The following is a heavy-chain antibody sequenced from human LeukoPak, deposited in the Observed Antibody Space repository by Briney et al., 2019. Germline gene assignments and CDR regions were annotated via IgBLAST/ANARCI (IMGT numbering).Heavy chain of an antibody. CDR1: GYTFTYYY. CDR3: ARASVENTLRIDDY. Sequence: ASVKVSCKASGYTFTYYYMHWVRQAPGQGLEWIGWINPYSGDTNYAQKFQGRVTMTRDTSITTAYMDLSRLKSDDTAVYYCARASVENTLRIDDYWGQGTLVTVSS. CDR2: INPYSGDT. V-gene: IGHV1-2*02. D-gene: IGHD2-15*01. J-gene: IGHJ4*02.